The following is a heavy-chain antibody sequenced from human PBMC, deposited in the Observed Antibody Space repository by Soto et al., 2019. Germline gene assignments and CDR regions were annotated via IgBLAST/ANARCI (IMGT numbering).Heavy chain of an antibody. CDR2: IYYSGST. V-gene: IGHV4-30-4*08. CDR1: GGSISSSSYY. CDR3: ARDPDTGGDY. Sequence: SETLSLTCTVSGGSISSSSYYWGWIRQPPGKGLEWIGYIYYSGSTYYNPSLKSRVTISVDTSKNQFSLKLSSVTAADTAVYYCARDPDTGGDYWGQGTLVTVSS. J-gene: IGHJ4*02. D-gene: IGHD1-26*01.